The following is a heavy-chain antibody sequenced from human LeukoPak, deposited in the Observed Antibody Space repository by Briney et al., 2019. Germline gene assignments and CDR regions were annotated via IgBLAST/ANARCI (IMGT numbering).Heavy chain of an antibody. CDR1: GLTVSRNY. CDR2: IYSGGST. J-gene: IGHJ6*03. D-gene: IGHD4-23*01. CDR3: ARDGDTVLTRGYYYYMDV. Sequence: GGSLRLSCAASGLTVSRNYMSWVRQAPGKGLESVSVIYSGGSTYYADSVRGRFTISRDNAKNTLYLQMNSLRVEDTALYYCARDGDTVLTRGYYYYMDVWGKGTTVTVSS. V-gene: IGHV3-53*01.